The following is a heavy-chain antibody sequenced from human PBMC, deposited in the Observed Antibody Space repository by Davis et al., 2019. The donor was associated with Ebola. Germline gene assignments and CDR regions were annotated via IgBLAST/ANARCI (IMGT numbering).Heavy chain of an antibody. D-gene: IGHD4-17*01. Sequence: PGGSLRLSCAASGFTFSSYAMSWVRQAPGKGLEWVAFIRYDGSNKYYADSVKGRFTISRDNSKNTLYLQMNSLRAEDTAVYYCARDYGDSKLGYYYYYMDVWGKGTTVTVSS. CDR2: IRYDGSNK. V-gene: IGHV3-30*02. CDR1: GFTFSSYA. CDR3: ARDYGDSKLGYYYYYMDV. J-gene: IGHJ6*03.